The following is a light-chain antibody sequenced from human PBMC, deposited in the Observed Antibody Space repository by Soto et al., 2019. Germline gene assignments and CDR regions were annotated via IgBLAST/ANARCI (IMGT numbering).Light chain of an antibody. V-gene: IGKV4-1*01. J-gene: IGKJ1*01. CDR1: QSVLNNSNNKNY. CDR3: QQYYSTPRT. CDR2: WAS. Sequence: DIVMTQSPDSLAVSLGERATINCRSSQSVLNNSNNKNYLAWYQQKAGQPPNLLIYWASTREFGVPDRFRGSGSGTDFTLTISSLQAEDVAVYYCQQYYSTPRTFGQGTKVEIK.